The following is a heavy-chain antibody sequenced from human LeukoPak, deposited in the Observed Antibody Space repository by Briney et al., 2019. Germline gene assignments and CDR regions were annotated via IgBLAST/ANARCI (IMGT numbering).Heavy chain of an antibody. Sequence: SETLSLTCTVSGGSISRYYWSWIRQPAGKGLEWIGRIYTSGSTNYNPSLKSRVTMSVDTSKNQFSLKLSSVTAADTAVYYCARDSAGSTWESNWFNPWGQGTLVTVSS. CDR2: IYTSGST. CDR1: GGSISRYY. J-gene: IGHJ5*02. D-gene: IGHD6-13*01. V-gene: IGHV4-4*07. CDR3: ARDSAGSTWESNWFNP.